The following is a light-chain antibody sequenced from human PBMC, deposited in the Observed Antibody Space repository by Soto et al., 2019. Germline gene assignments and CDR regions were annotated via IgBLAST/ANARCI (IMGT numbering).Light chain of an antibody. CDR1: SSDVGAYKY. CDR3: SSYRNSDTHIL. J-gene: IGLJ3*02. Sequence: QSALTQPPSASGSPGQSVTISCTGTSSDVGAYKYVAWHQQHPGKAPKLMIYEVSNRPSGVSSRFSGSKSGNTASLTISGLQAEDEAVYHCSSYRNSDTHILFGGGTKLTVL. V-gene: IGLV2-14*01. CDR2: EVS.